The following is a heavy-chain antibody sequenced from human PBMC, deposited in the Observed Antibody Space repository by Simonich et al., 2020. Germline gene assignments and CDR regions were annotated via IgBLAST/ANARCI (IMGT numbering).Heavy chain of an antibody. V-gene: IGHV3-74*01. CDR3: ARDYSNYDAFDI. D-gene: IGHD4-4*01. J-gene: IGHJ3*02. CDR1: GFTFSSYW. Sequence: EVQLVESGGGLVQPGGSLRLSCAASGFTFSSYWMHWVRQAPGKGLGWVSRINSDGGGTSYADAVKGRVTISRDNAKNTLYLQMNRLRAEDTAVYYCARDYSNYDAFDIWGQGTMVTVSS. CDR2: INSDGGGT.